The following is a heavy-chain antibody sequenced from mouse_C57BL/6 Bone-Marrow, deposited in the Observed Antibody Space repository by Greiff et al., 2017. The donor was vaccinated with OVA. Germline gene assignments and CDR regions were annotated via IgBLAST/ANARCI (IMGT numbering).Heavy chain of an antibody. Sequence: VQLQQSGAELVRPGASVKLSCTASGFNIKDDYMHWVKQRPEQGLEWIGWIDPENGDTEYASKFQGKATITADTSSNTAYLQLSSLTSEDTAVYYCTTECSPWYFDVWGTGTTVTVSS. J-gene: IGHJ1*03. V-gene: IGHV14-4*01. D-gene: IGHD1-1*01. CDR3: TTECSPWYFDV. CDR2: IDPENGDT. CDR1: GFNIKDDY.